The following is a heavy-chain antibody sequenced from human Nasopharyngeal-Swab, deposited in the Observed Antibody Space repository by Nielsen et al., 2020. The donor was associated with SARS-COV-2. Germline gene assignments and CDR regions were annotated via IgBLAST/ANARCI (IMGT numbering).Heavy chain of an antibody. CDR2: IYYSGST. Sequence: SETLSLTCTVSGGSISSYYWSWIRQPPGKGLEWIGYIYYSGSTNYNPSLKSRVTISVDTSKNQFSLKLSSVTAADTAVYYCARGTTSLAGYYYYGMDVWGQGTTVTVSS. CDR1: GGSISSYY. D-gene: IGHD1-1*01. CDR3: ARGTTSLAGYYYYGMDV. V-gene: IGHV4-59*01. J-gene: IGHJ6*02.